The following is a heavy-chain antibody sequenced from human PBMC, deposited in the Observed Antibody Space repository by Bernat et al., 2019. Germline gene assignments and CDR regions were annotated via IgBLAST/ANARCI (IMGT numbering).Heavy chain of an antibody. CDR3: APGIAAAEGY. CDR1: GGSFSGYY. CDR2: INHSGST. Sequence: QVQLQQWGAGLLKPSETLSLTCAVYGGSFSGYYWSWIRQPPGKGLEWIGEINHSGSTNYNPSLESRVTISVDTSKNQFSLKLSSVTAADTAVYYCAPGIAAAEGYWGQGTLVTVSS. V-gene: IGHV4-34*01. J-gene: IGHJ4*02. D-gene: IGHD6-13*01.